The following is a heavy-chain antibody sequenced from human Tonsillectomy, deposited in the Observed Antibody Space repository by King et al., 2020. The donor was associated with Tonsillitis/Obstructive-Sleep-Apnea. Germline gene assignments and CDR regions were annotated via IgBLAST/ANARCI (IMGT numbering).Heavy chain of an antibody. J-gene: IGHJ5*02. D-gene: IGHD3-22*01. V-gene: IGHV3-48*02. CDR2: ISSGGTTI. CDR3: ARMISWFDP. CDR1: GFTFSDYS. Sequence: VQLVESGGGLVQPGGSLTLSCAASGFTFSDYSMNWVRQAPGKVLEWVSYISSGGTTIYYADSVKGRFNISRDNAKNSLYLQMNSLRDEDTAVYYCARMISWFDPWGQGTLVTVSS.